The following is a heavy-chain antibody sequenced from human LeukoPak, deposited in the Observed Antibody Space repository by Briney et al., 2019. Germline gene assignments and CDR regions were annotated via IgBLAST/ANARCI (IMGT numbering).Heavy chain of an antibody. CDR3: ARDYYPNDWYFDL. Sequence: ASVKVSCKASGGTFSSYAISWVRQAPGQGLEWMGGIIPIFGTANYAQKFQGRVTITADKSTSTAYMELSSLRSEDTAVYYCARDYYPNDWYFDLWGRGTLVTVSS. V-gene: IGHV1-69*06. CDR2: IIPIFGTA. CDR1: GGTFSSYA. J-gene: IGHJ2*01. D-gene: IGHD3-22*01.